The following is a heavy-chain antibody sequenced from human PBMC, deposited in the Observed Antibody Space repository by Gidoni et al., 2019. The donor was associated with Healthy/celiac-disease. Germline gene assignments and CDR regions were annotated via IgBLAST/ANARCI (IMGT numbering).Heavy chain of an antibody. CDR3: ARDGSGGMDV. J-gene: IGHJ6*02. Sequence: QVQLPESGPGLVKPSQTLSLTCSISGGPISSGGYYRSWIRQHPGKGLEWIGYIYYRGSTYYNPSLKSRVTISVDTSKIQFSLKLSSVTAADTAVYYWARDGSGGMDVWGQGTTVTVSS. CDR2: IYYRGST. V-gene: IGHV4-31*03. D-gene: IGHD1-1*01. CDR1: GGPISSGGYY.